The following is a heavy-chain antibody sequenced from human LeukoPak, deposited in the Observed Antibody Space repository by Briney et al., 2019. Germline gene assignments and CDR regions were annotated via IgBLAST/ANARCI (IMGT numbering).Heavy chain of an antibody. CDR1: GYTFTGYY. Sequence: ASVKVSCKASGYTFTGYYMHWVRQAPGQGLEWMGWINPNSGGTNYAQKFQGRATMTRDTSISTAYMELSRLRSDDTAVYYCARDNCSSTSCHNWFDPWGQGTLVTVSS. D-gene: IGHD2-2*01. V-gene: IGHV1-2*02. J-gene: IGHJ5*02. CDR2: INPNSGGT. CDR3: ARDNCSSTSCHNWFDP.